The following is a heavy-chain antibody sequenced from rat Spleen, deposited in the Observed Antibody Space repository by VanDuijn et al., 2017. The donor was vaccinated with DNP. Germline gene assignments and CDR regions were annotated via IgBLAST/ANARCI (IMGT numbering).Heavy chain of an antibody. V-gene: IGHV2-6*01. D-gene: IGHD4-3*01. J-gene: IGHJ3*01. CDR1: RFSLTSYT. CDR2: MSSGGST. CDR3: TRDWIRGPFAY. Sequence: QVQLKESGPGLVQPSQTLSLTCTVSRFSLTSYTVSWIRQPPGEGLEWIATMSSGGSTFYNSVFKSRLSISRDTSKSQVFLQMNSLQTEDTAIYFCTRDWIRGPFAYWGQGTLVTVSS.